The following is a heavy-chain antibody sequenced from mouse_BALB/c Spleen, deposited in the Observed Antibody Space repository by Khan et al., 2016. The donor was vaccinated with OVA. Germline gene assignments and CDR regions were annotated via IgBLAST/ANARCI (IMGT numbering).Heavy chain of an antibody. D-gene: IGHD3-1*01. V-gene: IGHV1-63*02. J-gene: IGHJ1*01. CDR3: ARWATWYFDV. Sequence: QVQLQQSGGEVVMPGTSVEISCKASGYTFTNYWLGWLRQRPGHGLEWIGDIYPGGYFTNYNEQFKGKATLTVDTSSNTADMQLSSLTSEDSAVYFCARWATWYFDVWGAGTTVTVSS. CDR2: IYPGGYFT. CDR1: GYTFTNYW.